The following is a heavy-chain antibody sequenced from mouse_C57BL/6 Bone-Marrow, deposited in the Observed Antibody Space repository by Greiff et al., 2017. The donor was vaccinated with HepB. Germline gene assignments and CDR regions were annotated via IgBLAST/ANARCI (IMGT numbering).Heavy chain of an antibody. CDR1: GFTFSDFY. CDR3: ARDLLPIRFAY. V-gene: IGHV7-1*01. J-gene: IGHJ3*01. D-gene: IGHD2-1*01. CDR2: SRNKANDYTT. Sequence: EVQVVDSGGGLVQSGRSLRLSCATSGFTFSDFYMEWVRQAPGKGLEWIAASRNKANDYTTEYSASVKGRFIVSRDTSQSILYLQMNALRAEDTAIYYCARDLLPIRFAYWGQGTLVTVSA.